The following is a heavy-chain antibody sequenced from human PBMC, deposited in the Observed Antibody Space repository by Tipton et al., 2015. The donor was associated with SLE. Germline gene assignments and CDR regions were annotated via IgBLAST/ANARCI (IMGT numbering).Heavy chain of an antibody. Sequence: TLSLTCTVSGGSISSGDYYWGWIRQPPGKGLEWIGSIYYSGSTYYNPSLKSRVTISVDTSKNQFSLKLSSVTAADTAVYYCARLGRPGWAGYYPFDYWGQGTLVTVSS. CDR1: GGSISSGDYY. D-gene: IGHD3/OR15-3a*01. CDR2: IYYSGST. J-gene: IGHJ4*02. V-gene: IGHV4-39*01. CDR3: ARLGRPGWAGYYPFDY.